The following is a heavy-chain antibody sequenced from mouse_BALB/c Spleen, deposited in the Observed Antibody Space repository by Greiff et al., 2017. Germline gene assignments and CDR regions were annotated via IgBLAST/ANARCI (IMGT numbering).Heavy chain of an antibody. V-gene: IGHV2-9-2*01. D-gene: IGHD2-14*01. CDR3: VSPARYDGPTWFAY. Sequence: QVQLKESGPGLVAPSQSLSITCTVSGFSLSSYDISWIRQPPGKGLEWLGVLWTGGGTNYNSAFMSRLSISKDNSKSQVFLKMNSLQTDDTAIYYCVSPARYDGPTWFAYWGQGTLVTVSA. J-gene: IGHJ3*01. CDR2: LWTGGGT. CDR1: GFSLSSYD.